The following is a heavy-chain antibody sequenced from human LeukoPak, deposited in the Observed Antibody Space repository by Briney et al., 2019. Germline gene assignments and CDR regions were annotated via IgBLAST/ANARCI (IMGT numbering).Heavy chain of an antibody. V-gene: IGHV3-7*03. CDR1: GFTFSTYL. J-gene: IGHJ4*02. CDR3: ARSLPYGTTWYGRSDF. CDR2: IKQDGSEK. Sequence: GGSLRLSCAVSGFTFSTYLMSWVRQAPGKGLEWVANIKQDGSEKYYVDSVKGRFTISRDNAMNSLYLQMNSLRAEDTAIYYCARSLPYGTTWYGRSDFWGQGTLVTVSS. D-gene: IGHD6-13*01.